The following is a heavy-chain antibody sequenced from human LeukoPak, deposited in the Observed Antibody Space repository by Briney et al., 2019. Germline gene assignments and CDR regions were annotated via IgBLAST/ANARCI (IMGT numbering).Heavy chain of an antibody. CDR3: ARDGSTIFGVLIQYYFHMDV. V-gene: IGHV3-48*04. CDR2: VDSASTTI. CDR1: GFTFSTYS. D-gene: IGHD3-3*01. J-gene: IGHJ6*03. Sequence: PGGSLRLSCAASGFTFSTYSMNWVRQAAGKGLEWISYVDSASTTIYYADSVKGRFTISRDNAKNSLYLQMNSLRAEDTAVYYCARDGSTIFGVLIQYYFHMDVWGKGTTVTVSS.